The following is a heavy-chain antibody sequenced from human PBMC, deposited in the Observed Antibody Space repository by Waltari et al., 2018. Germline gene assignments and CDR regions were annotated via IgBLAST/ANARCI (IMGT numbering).Heavy chain of an antibody. D-gene: IGHD6-13*01. CDR2: IYPGDSDT. J-gene: IGHJ6*02. Sequence: EVQLVQSGAEVKKPGESLKISCKGSGYSFTSYWIGWVRQMPGKGLGWMGIIYPGDSDTRYSPSFQGQVTISADKSISTAYLQWSSLKASDTAMYYCARQTYSGAAAGNYYYYGMDVWGQGTTVTVSS. CDR1: GYSFTSYW. CDR3: ARQTYSGAAAGNYYYYGMDV. V-gene: IGHV5-51*01.